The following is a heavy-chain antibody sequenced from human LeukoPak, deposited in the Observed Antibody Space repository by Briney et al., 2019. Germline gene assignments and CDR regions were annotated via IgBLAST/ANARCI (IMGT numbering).Heavy chain of an antibody. CDR1: GGSLSSYY. Sequence: SETLSLTCTVSGGSLSSYYWSWIRQPPGKGLEWIGHIYYSGSTNYNPSLKSRVTISVDTSKNQFSLKLTSVTAADTAVYYCARVSGSYWYWGQGTLVTVS. CDR2: IYYSGST. CDR3: ARVSGSYWY. D-gene: IGHD1-26*01. V-gene: IGHV4-59*01. J-gene: IGHJ4*02.